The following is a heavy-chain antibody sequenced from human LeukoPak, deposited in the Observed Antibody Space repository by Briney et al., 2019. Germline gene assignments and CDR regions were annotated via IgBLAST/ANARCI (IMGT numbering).Heavy chain of an antibody. J-gene: IGHJ4*02. D-gene: IGHD3-16*01. V-gene: IGHV1-46*01. Sequence: GASVKVSCKASGYTSTSYYMHWVRQAPGQGLEWMGIINPSGGSTSYAQKFQGRVTMTRDTSISTAYMELSRLRSDDTAVYYCAGGPRYFDYWGQGTLVTVSS. CDR2: INPSGGST. CDR1: GYTSTSYY. CDR3: AGGPRYFDY.